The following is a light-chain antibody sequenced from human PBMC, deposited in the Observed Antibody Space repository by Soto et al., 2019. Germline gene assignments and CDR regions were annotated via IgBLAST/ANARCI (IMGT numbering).Light chain of an antibody. CDR1: ESVSTSY. CDR3: QQYGRSPWT. J-gene: IGKJ1*01. CDR2: AAS. Sequence: EIVLTQSPGTLSLSPGERATLSCRASESVSTSYFAWYQQKRGQAPRLLIYAASNRATGIPDRFTGTGSGTDFTLTINRLEPEDFGVYYCQQYGRSPWTFGHGTRVDI. V-gene: IGKV3-20*01.